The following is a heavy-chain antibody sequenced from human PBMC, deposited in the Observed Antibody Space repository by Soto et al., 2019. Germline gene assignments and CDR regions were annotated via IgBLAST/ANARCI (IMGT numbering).Heavy chain of an antibody. Sequence: GESLKISCKGSGYSFTSYWIGWVRQMPGKGLEWMGIIYPGDSDTRYSPSFQGQVTISADKSSSTAYLQWSSLKASDTAMYYCARLRPVHALWRGPARPNLYCYGMEVWRKGPRVIACS. CDR3: ARLRPVHALWRGPARPNLYCYGMEV. CDR1: GYSFTSYW. CDR2: IYPGDSDT. D-gene: IGHD3-3*01. V-gene: IGHV5-51*01. J-gene: IGHJ6*04.